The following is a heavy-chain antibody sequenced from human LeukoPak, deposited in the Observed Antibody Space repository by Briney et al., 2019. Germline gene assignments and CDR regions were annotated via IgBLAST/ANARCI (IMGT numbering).Heavy chain of an antibody. D-gene: IGHD3-22*01. V-gene: IGHV3-11*01. CDR3: ARDASYYYDSSGYYGY. CDR2: ISSSGSTI. CDR1: EFTFSDYY. J-gene: IGHJ4*02. Sequence: PGGSLRLSCAASEFTFSDYYMSWIRQAPGKGLEWASYISSSGSTIYYADSVKGRFTISRDNAKNSLYLQMNSLRAEDTAVYYCARDASYYYDSSGYYGYWGQGTLVTVSS.